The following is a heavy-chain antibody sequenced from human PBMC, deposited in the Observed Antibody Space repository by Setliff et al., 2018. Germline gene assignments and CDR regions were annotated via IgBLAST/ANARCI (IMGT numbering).Heavy chain of an antibody. J-gene: IGHJ3*02. CDR3: ARLGAPASHDAFDI. D-gene: IGHD6-25*01. V-gene: IGHV5-51*01. CDR2: AFSGDSDT. CDR1: GYRFTTYW. Sequence: LKISCKGSGYRFTTYWIGWVRQMPGKGLEWMGIAFSGDSDTRYSPSFQGQVTMSADKSINTAYLQWSSLKASDTAMYYCARLGAPASHDAFDIWGQGTMVTVSS.